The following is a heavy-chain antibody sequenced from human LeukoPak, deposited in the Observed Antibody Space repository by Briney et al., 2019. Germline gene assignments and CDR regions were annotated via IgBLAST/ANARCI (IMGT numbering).Heavy chain of an antibody. J-gene: IGHJ3*02. CDR1: GFTFSSYA. V-gene: IGHV3-64*01. CDR3: ARDFLVGATAFDI. CDR2: ISSNGGRT. Sequence: GGSLGLSCAASGFTFSSYAFHWVRQAPGKGLEYVSAISSNGGRTYYANSVKGRFTISRDNSKNTLYLQMGRLRAEDMAVYYCARDFLVGATAFDIWGQGTMVTVSS. D-gene: IGHD1-26*01.